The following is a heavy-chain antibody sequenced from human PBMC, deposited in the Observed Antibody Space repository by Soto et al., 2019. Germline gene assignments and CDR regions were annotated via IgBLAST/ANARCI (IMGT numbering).Heavy chain of an antibody. D-gene: IGHD6-13*01. J-gene: IGHJ4*02. CDR1: GGSTSSYY. CDR2: IYYSGST. V-gene: IGHV4-59*08. CDR3: ARREVAAAGAFDY. Sequence: PSETLSLTCTVSGGSTSSYYWSWIRQPPGKGLEWIGYIYYSGSTNYNPSLRSRVTISVDTSKNQFSLKLSSVTAADTAVYYCARREVAAAGAFDYWGQGTLVTVSS.